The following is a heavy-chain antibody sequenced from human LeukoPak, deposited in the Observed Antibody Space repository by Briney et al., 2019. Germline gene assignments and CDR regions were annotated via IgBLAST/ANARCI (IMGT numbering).Heavy chain of an antibody. V-gene: IGHV1-69*05. Sequence: ASVKVSCKASGGTFSSYAISWVRQAPGQGLEWMGRIIPIFGTANYAQKFQGRVTITMDESTSTAYMELSSLRSEDTAVYYCARGGRGGGYDFWSWGQGTLVTVSS. CDR3: ARGGRGGGYDFWS. D-gene: IGHD3-3*01. CDR2: IIPIFGTA. J-gene: IGHJ4*02. CDR1: GGTFSSYA.